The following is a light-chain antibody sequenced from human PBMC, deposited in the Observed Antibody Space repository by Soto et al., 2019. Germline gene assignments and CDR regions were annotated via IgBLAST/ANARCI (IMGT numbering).Light chain of an antibody. V-gene: IGKV3-20*01. J-gene: IGKJ3*01. Sequence: EIVLTQSPGTLSLSPGERATLSCRASQSVSSSYLAWYQQKPGQAPRLLIYGASSRATGIPDRFSGSGSGTDFTLTISRLEPEDFAVYYCHQRVTFGPGTKVDIK. CDR1: QSVSSSY. CDR2: GAS. CDR3: HQRVT.